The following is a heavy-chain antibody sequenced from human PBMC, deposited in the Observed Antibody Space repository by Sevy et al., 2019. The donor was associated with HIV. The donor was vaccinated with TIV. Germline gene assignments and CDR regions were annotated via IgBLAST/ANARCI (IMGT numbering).Heavy chain of an antibody. CDR3: AKMVVTAFYYYYYMDV. Sequence: GGSLRLSCAASGFTFSSYAMSWVRQAPGKGLEWVSAISGSGGSTYYADSVKGRFTISRDNPKNTLYLQMNSLRAEDTAVYYCAKMVVTAFYYYYYMDVWGKGTTVTVSS. V-gene: IGHV3-23*01. J-gene: IGHJ6*03. CDR2: ISGSGGST. CDR1: GFTFSSYA. D-gene: IGHD2-21*02.